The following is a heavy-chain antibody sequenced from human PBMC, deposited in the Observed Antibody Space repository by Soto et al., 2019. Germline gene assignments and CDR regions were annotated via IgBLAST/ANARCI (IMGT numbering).Heavy chain of an antibody. Sequence: VGSLRLSCAASGFTFSSYAMHWVRQAPGKGLEWVAVISYDGSNKYYADSVKGRFTISRDNSKNTLYLQMNSLRAEDTAVYYCARGSVARRWFGELLRGYGMDVWGQGTTVTVSS. D-gene: IGHD3-10*01. V-gene: IGHV3-30-3*01. CDR2: ISYDGSNK. CDR3: ARGSVARRWFGELLRGYGMDV. J-gene: IGHJ6*02. CDR1: GFTFSSYA.